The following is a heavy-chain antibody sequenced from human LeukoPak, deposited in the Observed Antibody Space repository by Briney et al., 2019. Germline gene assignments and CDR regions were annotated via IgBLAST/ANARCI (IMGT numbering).Heavy chain of an antibody. J-gene: IGHJ4*02. V-gene: IGHV3-23*01. D-gene: IGHD3-16*01. Sequence: PGGSLRLSCAASGFSFNTYAMSWVRQAPGKGLEWVSAISNTGGSTYYADSVKGRFTISRDKSKNTLSLQMNSLRAEDTAVYYCVRGDFDFWGQGTLVTVSS. CDR1: GFSFNTYA. CDR3: VRGDFDF. CDR2: ISNTGGST.